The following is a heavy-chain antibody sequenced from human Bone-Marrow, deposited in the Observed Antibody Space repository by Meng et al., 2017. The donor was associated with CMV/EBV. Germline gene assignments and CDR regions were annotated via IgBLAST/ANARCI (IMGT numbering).Heavy chain of an antibody. Sequence: ASVKVSCKASGYTFTSYGISWVRQAPGQGLEWVGWISVHNGHTKYAQNLQGRVTMTTDTSTSTAYMELRSLRSDDTAVYYCARKSIFAGDGMAVWGQGTTVPVSS. V-gene: IGHV1-18*01. J-gene: IGHJ6*02. CDR1: GYTFTSYG. D-gene: IGHD3-3*01. CDR3: ARKSIFAGDGMAV. CDR2: ISVHNGHT.